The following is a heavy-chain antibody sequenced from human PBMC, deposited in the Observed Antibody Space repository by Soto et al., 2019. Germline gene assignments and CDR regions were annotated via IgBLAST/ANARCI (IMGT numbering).Heavy chain of an antibody. J-gene: IGHJ5*02. Sequence: PSETLSLTCSVSGASMTSSIYYWAWIRQAPGKGLEWIGSLNYGGTTYHSPSLEGRVTMSVDTSKKEFSLNVISVTAADTAIYYCARQSYFDGAGYYLGWFDPWGQGTLVTV. CDR1: GASMTSSIYY. D-gene: IGHD3-22*01. V-gene: IGHV4-39*01. CDR2: LNYGGTT. CDR3: ARQSYFDGAGYYLGWFDP.